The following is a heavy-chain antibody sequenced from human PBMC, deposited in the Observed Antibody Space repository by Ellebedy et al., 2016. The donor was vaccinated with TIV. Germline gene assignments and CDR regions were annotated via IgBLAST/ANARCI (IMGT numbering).Heavy chain of an antibody. D-gene: IGHD7-27*01. CDR3: TKDLLRGIWGGSGRDY. V-gene: IGHV3-9*01. CDR2: ISWRGHYI. CDR1: EFTFADYA. Sequence: GGSLRLXXAASEFTFADYAMHWVRQAPGKGLEWVSGISWRGHYIGYADSVRGRFTISRDNAKSSLYLQMNSLRIEDTAVYYCTKDLLRGIWGGSGRDYWGQGTLVTVSS. J-gene: IGHJ4*02.